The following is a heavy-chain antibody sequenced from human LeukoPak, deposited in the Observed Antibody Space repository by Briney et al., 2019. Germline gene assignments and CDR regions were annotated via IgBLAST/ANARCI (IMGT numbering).Heavy chain of an antibody. CDR2: IYYSGST. CDR3: ARVGGEATMVRGVLNAFDI. J-gene: IGHJ3*02. CDR1: GGSISSSSYY. D-gene: IGHD3-10*01. V-gene: IGHV4-39*07. Sequence: SETLSLTCTVSGGSISSSSYYWGWIRQPPGKGLEWIGSIYYSGSTYYNPSLKSRVTISVDTSKNQFSLKLSTVTAADTAVYHCARVGGEATMVRGVLNAFDIWGQGTMVTVSS.